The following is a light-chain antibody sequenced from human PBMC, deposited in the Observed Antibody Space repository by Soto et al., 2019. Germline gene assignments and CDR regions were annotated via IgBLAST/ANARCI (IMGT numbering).Light chain of an antibody. CDR1: QSVSSN. Sequence: EIVMTQSPATLSVSPGERATLSCRASQSVSSNLAWYQQKPGQAPRLLIYGAYTRATGIPARFSGSGSGTEFTLTISSLQSEDFAVYYCQQYNNWPHTVGQGTKLEIK. CDR2: GAY. V-gene: IGKV3-15*01. CDR3: QQYNNWPHT. J-gene: IGKJ2*01.